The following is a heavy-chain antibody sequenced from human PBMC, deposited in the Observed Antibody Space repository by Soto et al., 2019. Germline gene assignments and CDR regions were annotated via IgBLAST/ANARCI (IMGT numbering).Heavy chain of an antibody. CDR2: IIPIFGTA. D-gene: IGHD1-1*01. CDR3: AGGPRHPAYSYYYGMDV. J-gene: IGHJ6*02. V-gene: IGHV1-69*01. CDR1: GGTFSSYA. Sequence: QVQLVQSGAEVKKPGSSVKVSCKASGGTFSSYAISWVRQAPGQGLEWMGGIIPIFGTANYAQKFQGRVTITADESTSTSYMERSSLRSEDTAVYYSAGGPRHPAYSYYYGMDVWGQGTTVTVSS.